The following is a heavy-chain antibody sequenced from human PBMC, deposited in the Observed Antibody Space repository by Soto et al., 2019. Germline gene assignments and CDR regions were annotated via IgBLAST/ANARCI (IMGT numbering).Heavy chain of an antibody. CDR1: GYTFINYH. V-gene: IGHV1-18*01. Sequence: QVQLVQSGGEVKKPGASVTVSCKASGYTFINYHITWVRQAPGQGLEWMAWINTYNGMTDYAQRFQGRVTMTRDTSTSKAYMQLRNLGSDDTAVYFCAKSPRGEMATDWGQGTQVTVSS. CDR3: AKSPRGEMATD. CDR2: INTYNGMT. J-gene: IGHJ4*02. D-gene: IGHD5-12*01.